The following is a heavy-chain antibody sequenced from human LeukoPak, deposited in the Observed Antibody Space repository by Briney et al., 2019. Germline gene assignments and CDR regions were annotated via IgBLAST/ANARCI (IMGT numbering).Heavy chain of an antibody. Sequence: PGGSLRLSCEGSGSNISTYAMSWVRQAPGKGLEWVSAISSTGRSTKFADSVKGRFIISRDKSKNTLYLQMSSLRADDTAIYHCAKGGYSSGSWFDPWGQGTLVTVSS. V-gene: IGHV3-23*01. CDR1: GSNISTYA. D-gene: IGHD6-19*01. CDR2: ISSTGRST. CDR3: AKGGYSSGSWFDP. J-gene: IGHJ5*02.